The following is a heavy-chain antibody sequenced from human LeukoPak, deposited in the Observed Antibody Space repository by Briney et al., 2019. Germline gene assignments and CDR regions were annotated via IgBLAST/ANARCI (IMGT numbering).Heavy chain of an antibody. V-gene: IGHV4-34*01. CDR3: QVIAAAGTSGDY. CDR2: INHSGST. D-gene: IGHD6-13*01. Sequence: SETLSLTCTVSGGSISSYYWSWIRQPPGKGLEWIGEINHSGSTNYNPSLKSRVTISVDTSKNQFSLKLSSVTAADTAVYYCQVIAAAGTSGDYWGQGTLVTASS. CDR1: GGSISSYY. J-gene: IGHJ4*02.